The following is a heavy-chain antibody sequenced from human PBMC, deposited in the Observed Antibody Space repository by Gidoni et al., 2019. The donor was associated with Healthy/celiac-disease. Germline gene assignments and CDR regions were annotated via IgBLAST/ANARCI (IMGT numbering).Heavy chain of an antibody. Sequence: QVQLQESGPGLVKPSETLSPTCTVPCGSISSYYWSWIRQPPGKGLEWIGYIYYSGSTNYSPTLKSRVTISVDTTKNQFSLKLSSVTAADTAVYYCARVGCSGGSCYSFDYWGQGTLVTVSS. V-gene: IGHV4-59*01. CDR1: CGSISSYY. CDR2: IYYSGST. J-gene: IGHJ4*02. CDR3: ARVGCSGGSCYSFDY. D-gene: IGHD2-15*01.